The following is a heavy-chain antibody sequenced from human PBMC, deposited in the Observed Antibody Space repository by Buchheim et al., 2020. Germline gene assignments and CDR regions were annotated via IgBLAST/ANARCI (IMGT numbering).Heavy chain of an antibody. CDR1: GFTFSSYG. V-gene: IGHV3-30*18. CDR3: AKEAASALYGMDV. Sequence: VQLVESGGGVVQPGRSLRLSCAASGFTFSSYGIHWVRQAPGKGLEWVAVISYDGSNKYYADSVKGRFTISRDNSKNTLYLQMNSLRAEDTALYYCAKEAASALYGMDVWGQGTT. J-gene: IGHJ6*02. D-gene: IGHD6-13*01. CDR2: ISYDGSNK.